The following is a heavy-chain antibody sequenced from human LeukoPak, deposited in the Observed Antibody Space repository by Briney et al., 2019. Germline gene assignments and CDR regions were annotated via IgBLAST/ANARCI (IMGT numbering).Heavy chain of an antibody. CDR1: GYTFTSYG. V-gene: IGHV1-18*01. CDR3: ARVLRQGVAGTFGY. D-gene: IGHD6-19*01. CDR2: ISAYNGNT. Sequence: ASVKVSCKASGYTFTSYGIRWVRQAPGQGLEWMGWISAYNGNTNYAQKLQGRVTMTTDTSTSTAYMELRSLRSDDTAVYYCARVLRQGVAGTFGYWGQGTLVTVSS. J-gene: IGHJ4*02.